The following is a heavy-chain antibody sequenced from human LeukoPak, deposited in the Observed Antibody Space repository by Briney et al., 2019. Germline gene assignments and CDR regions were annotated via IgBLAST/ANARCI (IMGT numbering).Heavy chain of an antibody. CDR2: IKRKTDGGTT. CDR1: GFTFSNAW. CDR3: TTDLSTFVVVPAVPDY. D-gene: IGHD2-2*01. Sequence: VGSLRLSCAASGFTFSNAWMSWVRQVPGKGLEWVGRIKRKTDGGTTDYAASVKGRITISRDDSKNTLYLQMNRLKDEDTAVYYCTTDLSTFVVVPAVPDYWGQGTLVTVSS. V-gene: IGHV3-15*01. J-gene: IGHJ4*02.